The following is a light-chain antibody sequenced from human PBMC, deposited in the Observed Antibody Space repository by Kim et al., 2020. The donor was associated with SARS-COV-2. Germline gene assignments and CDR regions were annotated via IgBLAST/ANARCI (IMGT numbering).Light chain of an antibody. CDR1: SSNIGSNT. J-gene: IGLJ1*01. Sequence: GQMVTISCSGRSSNIGSNTVNWYQQRPGTAPKLLIYSNNQRPSGVPDRFSGSKSGTSASLAISGLQSEDEADYYCAAWDDSLNGYVFGTGTKVTVL. CDR3: AAWDDSLNGYV. CDR2: SNN. V-gene: IGLV1-44*01.